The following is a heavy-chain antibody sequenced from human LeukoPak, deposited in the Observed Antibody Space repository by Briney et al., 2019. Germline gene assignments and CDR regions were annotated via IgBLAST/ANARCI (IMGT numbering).Heavy chain of an antibody. CDR2: INPNSGGT. Sequence: ASAKVSCKASGYTFTGYYMHWVRQAPGQGLEWMGWINPNSGGTNYAQKFQGRVTMTRDTSISTAYMELSRLRSDDTAVYYCARDAAVAGFFDYWGQGTLVTVSS. CDR1: GYTFTGYY. V-gene: IGHV1-2*02. CDR3: ARDAAVAGFFDY. D-gene: IGHD6-19*01. J-gene: IGHJ4*02.